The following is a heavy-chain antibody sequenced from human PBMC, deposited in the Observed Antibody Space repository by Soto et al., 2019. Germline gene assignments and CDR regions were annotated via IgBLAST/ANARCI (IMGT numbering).Heavy chain of an antibody. V-gene: IGHV1-46*01. CDR1: GYTFTDYY. J-gene: IGHJ4*02. D-gene: IGHD2-15*01. CDR3: ARCSHCSGGSSSDRASDFDY. CDR2: INPSGVTT. Sequence: QVQLVQSGAEVKKPGASVKVSCKASGYTFTDYYMHWVRQAPGQGLEWMGIINPSGVTTRYAQKFQGRVTMTRDTSTRTVYKDVSSLRSEDTALYYCARCSHCSGGSSSDRASDFDYWGQGTLVTVSS.